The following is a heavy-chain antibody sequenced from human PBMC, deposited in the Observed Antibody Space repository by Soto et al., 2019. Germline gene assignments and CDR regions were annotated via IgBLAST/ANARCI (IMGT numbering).Heavy chain of an antibody. CDR2: IVVGSGNT. V-gene: IGHV1-58*01. Sequence: SVKVSCKASGFTFTSSAVQWVRQARGQRLEWIGWIVVGSGNTNYAQKFQERVAITRDMSTSTAYMELSSLRSEDTAVYYCAAVSGADSSGSWAFDIWGQGTMVTV. J-gene: IGHJ3*02. CDR1: GFTFTSSA. CDR3: AAVSGADSSGSWAFDI. D-gene: IGHD3-22*01.